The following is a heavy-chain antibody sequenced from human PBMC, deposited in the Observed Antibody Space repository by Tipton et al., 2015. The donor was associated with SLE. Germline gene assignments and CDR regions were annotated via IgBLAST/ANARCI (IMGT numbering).Heavy chain of an antibody. V-gene: IGHV4-38-2*02. J-gene: IGHJ4*02. CDR1: GDSISSGYY. CDR2: IYHSGST. CDR3: ARGDSSGWHFDY. Sequence: TLSLTCTVSGDSISSGYYWGWIRQPPGKGLEWIGSIYHSGSTYYNPSIKSRVTISVDTSKNQFSLKLSSVTAADTAVYYCARGDSSGWHFDYWGQGTLVTVSS. D-gene: IGHD6-19*01.